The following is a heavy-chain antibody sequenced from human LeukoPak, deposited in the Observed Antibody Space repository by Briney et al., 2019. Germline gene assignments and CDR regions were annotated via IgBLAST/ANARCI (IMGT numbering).Heavy chain of an antibody. CDR3: ARVSGGYYYEAFDY. CDR2: IYYSGST. CDR1: GGSISSSSYY. V-gene: IGHV4-39*07. Sequence: KPSETLSLTCTVSGGSISSSSYYWGWIRQPPGKGPEWIGSIYYSGSTYYNPSLKSRVTISVDTSKNQFSLKLSSVTAADTAVYYCARVSGGYYYEAFDYWGQGTLVTVSS. D-gene: IGHD3-22*01. J-gene: IGHJ4*02.